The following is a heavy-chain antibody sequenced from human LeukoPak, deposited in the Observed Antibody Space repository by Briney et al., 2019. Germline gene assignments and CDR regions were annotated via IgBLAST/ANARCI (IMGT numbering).Heavy chain of an antibody. V-gene: IGHV3-21*01. J-gene: IGHJ4*02. Sequence: GGSLRLSCAASGFTFSSYSMNWVRQAPGKGLEWVSSISSSSSYIYYADSVKGRFTISRDNAKNSLYLQMNSLRAEHTAVYYCARGPAAMVNFDYWGQGTLVTVSS. CDR2: ISSSSSYI. D-gene: IGHD5-18*01. CDR1: GFTFSSYS. CDR3: ARGPAAMVNFDY.